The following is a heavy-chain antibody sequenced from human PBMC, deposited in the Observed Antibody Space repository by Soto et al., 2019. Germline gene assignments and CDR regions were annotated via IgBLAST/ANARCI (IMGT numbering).Heavy chain of an antibody. CDR2: VNWNSGRI. Sequence: PGGSLRLSCAASGFTFDDYAMHWVRQAPGKGLEWVSGVNWNSGRIGYADSAKGRFTISRDNAKTSLYLQMNSLRAEDTALYYCAKDRGSGSYAANYYYYGMDVWGQGTTVTVSS. J-gene: IGHJ6*02. V-gene: IGHV3-9*01. D-gene: IGHD3-10*01. CDR1: GFTFDDYA. CDR3: AKDRGSGSYAANYYYYGMDV.